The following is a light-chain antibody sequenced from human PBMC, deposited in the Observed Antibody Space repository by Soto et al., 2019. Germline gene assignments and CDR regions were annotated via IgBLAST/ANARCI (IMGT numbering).Light chain of an antibody. J-gene: IGLJ2*01. Sequence: SSELTQPPSVSVAPGKTASISCGGNNLGSKGVPWYQQKPGQAPVLVIYSDTDLPPVIPERFSGSNSATLATLTISRVEAEDEADYYCQVWDSGSAHVVFGRGTKVTVL. CDR2: SDT. V-gene: IGLV3-21*04. CDR1: NLGSKG. CDR3: QVWDSGSAHVV.